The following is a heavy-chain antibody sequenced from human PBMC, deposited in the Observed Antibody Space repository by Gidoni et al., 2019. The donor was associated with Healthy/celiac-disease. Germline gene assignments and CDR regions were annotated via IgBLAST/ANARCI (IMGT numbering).Heavy chain of an antibody. CDR2: IYSGGST. CDR1: GLPVGTTY. Sequence: EVQLVESGGGLIQPGGSLRLPCAASGLPVGTTYMSWVRQAPGKGLEWVLVIYSGGSTYYADSVKGRFTISRDNSKNTLYLQMNSLRAEDTAVYYCARDPPMDCSGGSCYGGYWGQGTLVTVSS. J-gene: IGHJ4*02. V-gene: IGHV3-53*01. D-gene: IGHD2-15*01. CDR3: ARDPPMDCSGGSCYGGY.